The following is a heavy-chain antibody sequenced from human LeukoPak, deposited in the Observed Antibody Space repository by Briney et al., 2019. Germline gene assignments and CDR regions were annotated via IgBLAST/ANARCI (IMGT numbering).Heavy chain of an antibody. J-gene: IGHJ6*04. V-gene: IGHV3-23*01. Sequence: GGSLRLSCAASGFTFSSSAMSWVRQAPGEGLEWLSTISGGGGSTYYADSVKGRFTISRDNSKNTLYLHMKSLRAEDTAVYYCAELGITMIGGVWGKGTTVTISS. D-gene: IGHD3-10*02. CDR1: GFTFSSSA. CDR3: AELGITMIGGV. CDR2: ISGGGGST.